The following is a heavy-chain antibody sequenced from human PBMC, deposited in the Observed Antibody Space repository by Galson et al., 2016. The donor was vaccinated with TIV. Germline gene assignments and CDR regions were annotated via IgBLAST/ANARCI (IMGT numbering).Heavy chain of an antibody. J-gene: IGHJ6*02. D-gene: IGHD4-23*01. CDR3: ARVCGKYYYAMDV. V-gene: IGHV4-30-4*01. CDR2: IYYSGST. Sequence: TLSLTCTVSGASISNGDYYWGWIRQSPGKGLEWIGYIYYSGSTNYSPPPKSRLTLSVDRSKNQFSMVLTSVTAADTAVYYCARVCGKYYYAMDVWGQGTTVIVSS. CDR1: GASISNGDYY.